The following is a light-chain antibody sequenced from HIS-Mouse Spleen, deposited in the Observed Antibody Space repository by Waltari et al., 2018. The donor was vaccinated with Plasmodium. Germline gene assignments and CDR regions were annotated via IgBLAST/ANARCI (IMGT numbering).Light chain of an antibody. Sequence: QSALTQPPSASGSPGHSVTISCPGTSTDVGGYNYVSWYQQHPGKAPKLMIYEVSKRPSGVPDRFSGSKSSNTASLTVSGLQAEDEADYYCSSYAGSNNLVFGGGTKLTVL. J-gene: IGLJ2*01. CDR1: STDVGGYNY. V-gene: IGLV2-8*01. CDR3: SSYAGSNNLV. CDR2: EVS.